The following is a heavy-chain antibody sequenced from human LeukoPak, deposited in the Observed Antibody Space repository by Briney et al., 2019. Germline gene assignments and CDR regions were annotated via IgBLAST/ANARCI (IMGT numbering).Heavy chain of an antibody. Sequence: GGSLRLSCAASGFTFSSYGMHWVRQAPGKGLEWVAVISYDGSNKYYADSVKGRFTISRDNSKNTLYLQMNSLRAEDTAVYYCAIASDKYYYYGMDVWGQGTAVTVSS. J-gene: IGHJ6*02. CDR2: ISYDGSNK. CDR3: AIASDKYYYYGMDV. CDR1: GFTFSSYG. D-gene: IGHD6-6*01. V-gene: IGHV3-30*03.